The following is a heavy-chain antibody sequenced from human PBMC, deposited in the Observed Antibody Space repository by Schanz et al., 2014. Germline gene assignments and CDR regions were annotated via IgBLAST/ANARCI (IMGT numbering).Heavy chain of an antibody. D-gene: IGHD3-22*01. Sequence: QLVQSGSEFRKPGASVKVSCKASGYIFSSYAIHWVRQAPGQGLEWMGKIIPILGMENYAQKFQGRVTITADISTSTAYMDLSSLRSDDTAVYYCARDIQYHYDTSGPVGAFDIWGQGTVVTVSS. CDR2: IIPILGME. CDR1: GYIFSSYA. V-gene: IGHV1-69*09. CDR3: ARDIQYHYDTSGPVGAFDI. J-gene: IGHJ3*02.